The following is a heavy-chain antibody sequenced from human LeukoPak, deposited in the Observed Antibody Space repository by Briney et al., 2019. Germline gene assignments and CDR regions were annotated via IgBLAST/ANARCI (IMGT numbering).Heavy chain of an antibody. CDR2: IYTTGST. J-gene: IGHJ4*02. CDR3: ARDRFGYYFDY. Sequence: SETLSLTCTVSGGSIKDYCWTWIRQPAGKGLEWIGRIYTTGSTNYNPSLQSRVTMSVDTSKNQFSLKLTPVTAADTAMYYCARDRFGYYFDYWGQGTLVTVSS. CDR1: GGSIKDYC. D-gene: IGHD3-10*01. V-gene: IGHV4-4*07.